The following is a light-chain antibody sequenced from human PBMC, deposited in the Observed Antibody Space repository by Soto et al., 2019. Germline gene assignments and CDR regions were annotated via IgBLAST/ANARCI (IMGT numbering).Light chain of an antibody. CDR2: GVS. V-gene: IGKV3-20*01. J-gene: IGKJ2*01. Sequence: EIVLTQSPGTLPLSPGERATLSCRASQSVSSNNLAWYRKQPGQAPRLLVDGVSSRATGIPDRFSGSGSGTDFTLTISRLEPEDFVVYYCQQYGGSPYTFGRGTKLEIK. CDR3: QQYGGSPYT. CDR1: QSVSSNN.